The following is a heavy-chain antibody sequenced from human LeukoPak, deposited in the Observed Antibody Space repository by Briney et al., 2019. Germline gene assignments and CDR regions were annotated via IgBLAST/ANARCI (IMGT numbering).Heavy chain of an antibody. Sequence: GGSLRLSCAASGFTFSSIAMSWVRQAPDKGLEWVSTISGSGGGTYYADSVKGRFTISRDNAKNSLYLQMNSLRAEDTAVYYCAREKITMVRGVIIKYFDYWGQGTLVTVSS. CDR3: AREKITMVRGVIIKYFDY. D-gene: IGHD3-10*01. J-gene: IGHJ4*02. V-gene: IGHV3-23*01. CDR2: ISGSGGGT. CDR1: GFTFSSIA.